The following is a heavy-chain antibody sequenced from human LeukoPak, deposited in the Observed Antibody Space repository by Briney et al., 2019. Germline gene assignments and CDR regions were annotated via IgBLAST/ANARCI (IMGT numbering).Heavy chain of an antibody. V-gene: IGHV4-38-2*01. J-gene: IGHJ4*02. D-gene: IGHD1-14*01. Sequence: GSLRLSCAASGFTFSSYAMSWVRQPPWKGLEWIGSIYYSGSTYYNPSLKSRVTISVDTSKNQFSLKLSSVTAADTAVYYCARQEARGAGFPGFAYWGQGTLVTVSS. CDR3: ARQEARGAGFPGFAY. CDR2: IYYSGST. CDR1: GFTFSSYA.